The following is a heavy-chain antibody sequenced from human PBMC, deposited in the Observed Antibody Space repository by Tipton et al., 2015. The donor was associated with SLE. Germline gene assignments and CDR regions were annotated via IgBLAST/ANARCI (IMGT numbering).Heavy chain of an antibody. V-gene: IGHV4-61*08. CDR3: ARGRDGMDVFVMDV. Sequence: TLSLTCTVSGGSISSGGYYWSWIRQHPGKGLEWIGYINYSGNTNYNPSLKSRVTTSVDTSKNQLSLKLHYVTATDTAVYYCARGRDGMDVFVMDVWGPGTTVTVSS. D-gene: IGHD1-14*01. J-gene: IGHJ6*02. CDR2: INYSGNT. CDR1: GGSISSGGYY.